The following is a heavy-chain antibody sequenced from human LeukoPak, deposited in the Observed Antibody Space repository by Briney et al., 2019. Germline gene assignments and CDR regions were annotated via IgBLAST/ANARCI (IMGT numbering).Heavy chain of an antibody. CDR1: GYSFTNYW. Sequence: GESLKISCKASGYSFTNYWIGWVRQMPGKGLEWMGIIYPGDSDTRYSPSFQGQVTISADKSISTAYLQWSSLKASDTAMYYCARVDRLVAATERWFDPWGQGTLVTVSS. V-gene: IGHV5-51*01. CDR2: IYPGDSDT. D-gene: IGHD6-19*01. J-gene: IGHJ5*02. CDR3: ARVDRLVAATERWFDP.